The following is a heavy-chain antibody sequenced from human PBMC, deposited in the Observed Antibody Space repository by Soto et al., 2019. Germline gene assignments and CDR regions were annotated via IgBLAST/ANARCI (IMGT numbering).Heavy chain of an antibody. Sequence: GGSLRLSCSSSGGNFSTYTMHWVRQAPGKGLEYVSAISSNGGITYYADSVKGRFTISRDNSKNTLYLQMSSLRAEDTAVYYCVPYSGSYFYWGQGTLVTVSS. CDR1: GGNFSTYT. D-gene: IGHD1-26*01. CDR2: ISSNGGIT. CDR3: VPYSGSYFY. J-gene: IGHJ4*02. V-gene: IGHV3-64D*06.